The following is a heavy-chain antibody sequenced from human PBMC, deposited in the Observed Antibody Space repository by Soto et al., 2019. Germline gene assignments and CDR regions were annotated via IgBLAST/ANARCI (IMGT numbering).Heavy chain of an antibody. Sequence: AETLSLTCTVSGDSVSKYYWNWIRQPAGKGLEWIGRIHSTRSPNYNPSLKSRVTMSVDTSKNQFSLKLNLTSVTAADTAVYYCARSPAYGDYANLDTWGQGTLVTVSS. D-gene: IGHD4-17*01. V-gene: IGHV4-4*07. CDR2: IHSTRSP. CDR1: GDSVSKYY. CDR3: ARSPAYGDYANLDT. J-gene: IGHJ5*02.